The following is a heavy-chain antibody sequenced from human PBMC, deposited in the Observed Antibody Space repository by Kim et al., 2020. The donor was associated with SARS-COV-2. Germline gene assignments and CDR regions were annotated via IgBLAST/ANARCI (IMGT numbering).Heavy chain of an antibody. J-gene: IGHJ6*02. CDR1: GFTFSSYG. CDR2: IWYYGSNK. V-gene: IGHV3-33*01. CDR3: ARGGWGFGTYYYGMDV. D-gene: IGHD3-10*01. Sequence: GGSLRLSCAASGFTFSSYGMHWVRQAPGKGLEWVAVIWYYGSNKYYADSVKGRFTISRDNSKNTLYLQMNSLRAEDTAVYYCARGGWGFGTYYYGMDVWGQGTTVTVSS.